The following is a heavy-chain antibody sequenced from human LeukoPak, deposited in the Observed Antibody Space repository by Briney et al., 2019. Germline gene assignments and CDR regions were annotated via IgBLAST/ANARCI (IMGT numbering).Heavy chain of an antibody. CDR3: ASSRIFGNAMDV. CDR1: GLSVSSHY. V-gene: IGHV3-53*01. CDR2: IHSVGST. D-gene: IGHD3-3*01. J-gene: IGHJ6*02. Sequence: GGSLRLSCAASGLSVSSHYMSWVRQAPGKGREWVSVIHSVGSTDYADSVKGRFTISRDNPKNRVDLQVNSLRAEDTAVYYCASSRIFGNAMDVWGQGTTVTVSS.